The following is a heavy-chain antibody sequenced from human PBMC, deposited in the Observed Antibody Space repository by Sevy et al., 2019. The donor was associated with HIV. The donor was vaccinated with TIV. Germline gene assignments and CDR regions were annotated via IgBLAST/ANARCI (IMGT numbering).Heavy chain of an antibody. J-gene: IGHJ4*02. Sequence: GGSLRLSCAASGFTFNSYGMHWVRQAPGKGLEWVAVISYDGSNKYYADSVKGRFTISRDNSKNTLYLQMNSLRAEDTAVYYCAKDGYSSGWRAAYWGQGTLVTVSS. CDR2: ISYDGSNK. V-gene: IGHV3-30*18. CDR3: AKDGYSSGWRAAY. CDR1: GFTFNSYG. D-gene: IGHD6-19*01.